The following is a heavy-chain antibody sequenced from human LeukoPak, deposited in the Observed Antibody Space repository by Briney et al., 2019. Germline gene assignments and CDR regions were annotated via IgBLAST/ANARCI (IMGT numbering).Heavy chain of an antibody. CDR1: GYTFTAYY. CDR2: ISPYNGNT. V-gene: IGHV1-18*04. D-gene: IGHD5-18*01. Sequence: ASVKVSCKTSGYTFTAYYMHWVRLAPGQGLESMGWISPYNGNTKYAQKFQGRVTMTTDTSTSTVYMELRSLRSDDTAVYYCARDRVGGYTYGGNWFDPWGQGTLVTVSS. J-gene: IGHJ5*02. CDR3: ARDRVGGYTYGGNWFDP.